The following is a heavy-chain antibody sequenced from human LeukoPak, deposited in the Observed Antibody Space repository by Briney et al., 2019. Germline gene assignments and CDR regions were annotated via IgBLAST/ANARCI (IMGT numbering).Heavy chain of an antibody. D-gene: IGHD3-22*01. CDR3: AKEATYYYDSSGYYLDY. CDR2: ISGSGGST. Sequence: PGGSLRLSCAASGFTFSSYAMSWVREAPARGLEWVSAISGSGGSTYYADSVKGRFTISRDNSKNTLYLQMNSLRAEDTAVYYCAKEATYYYDSSGYYLDYWGQGTLVTVSS. V-gene: IGHV3-23*01. CDR1: GFTFSSYA. J-gene: IGHJ4*02.